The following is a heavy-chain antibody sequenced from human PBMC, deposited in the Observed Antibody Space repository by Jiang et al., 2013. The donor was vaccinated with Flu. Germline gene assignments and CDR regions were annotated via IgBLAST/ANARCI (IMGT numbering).Heavy chain of an antibody. CDR3: ARGMHYDSSGYPFDY. J-gene: IGHJ4*02. D-gene: IGHD3-22*01. Sequence: FSSYGMHWVRQAPGKGLEWVAVIWFDGNNKYYADSVKGRFTISRDNSENTLYLQMNSLRAEDTAVYSCARGMHYDSSGYPFDYWGQGTLVTVSS. V-gene: IGHV3-33*01. CDR1: FSSYG. CDR2: IWFDGNNK.